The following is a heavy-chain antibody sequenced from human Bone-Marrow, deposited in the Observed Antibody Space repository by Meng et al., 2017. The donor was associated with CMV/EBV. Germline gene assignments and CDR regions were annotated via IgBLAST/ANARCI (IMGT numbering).Heavy chain of an antibody. Sequence: GGSLRLSCAASGFTFSSYAMHWVRQAPGKGLEWVAVISYDGSNKYYADSVKGRFTISRDNSKNTLYLQMNSLRAEDTAVYYCARSDDRYYYYGMDVWGQGTTVIVSS. V-gene: IGHV3-30*04. J-gene: IGHJ6*02. CDR1: GFTFSSYA. CDR2: ISYDGSNK. CDR3: ARSDDRYYYYGMDV.